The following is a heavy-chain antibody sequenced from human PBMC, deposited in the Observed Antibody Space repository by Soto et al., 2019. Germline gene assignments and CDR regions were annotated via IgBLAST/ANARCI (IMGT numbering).Heavy chain of an antibody. V-gene: IGHV4-30-2*01. CDR1: GGSISSGGYS. J-gene: IGHJ5*02. Sequence: QLQLQESGSGLVKPSQTLSLTCAVSGGSISSGGYSWSWIRQPPGKGLEWIGYIYHSGSTNYNPSLKSRVTISVDRSEMQFSLKLSTVTDADTAVIDCAGVSGPWGQGTLVTVSS. CDR2: IYHSGST. CDR3: AGVSGP. D-gene: IGHD7-27*01.